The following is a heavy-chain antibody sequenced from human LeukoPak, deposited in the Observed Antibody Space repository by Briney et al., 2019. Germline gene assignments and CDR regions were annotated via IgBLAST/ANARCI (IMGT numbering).Heavy chain of an antibody. J-gene: IGHJ4*02. CDR1: GFSFSSYE. CDR2: ISSSGSTI. CDR3: ARHLSGVTGYTYGRGIDY. V-gene: IGHV3-48*03. Sequence: GGSLRLSCAASGFSFSSYEMNWVRQAPGKGLEWVSYISSSGSTIYYADSVKGRLTISRDNAKASLYLQMNSLRAEDTAVYYCARHLSGVTGYTYGRGIDYWGQGTLVTVSS. D-gene: IGHD5-18*01.